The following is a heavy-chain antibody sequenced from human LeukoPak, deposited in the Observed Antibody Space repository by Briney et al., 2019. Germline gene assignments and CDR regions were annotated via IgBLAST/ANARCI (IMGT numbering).Heavy chain of an antibody. D-gene: IGHD2-2*02. J-gene: IGHJ5*02. V-gene: IGHV1-18*01. CDR3: ARVDVVVPAAIENWFDP. CDR2: ISAYNGNT. CDR1: GYTFTSYG. Sequence: GASVKVSCKASGYTFTSYGISWVRQAPGQGLEWMGWISAYNGNTNYAQKLQGRVTMTTDTSTSTAYMELRSLRSDDTAVYYCARVDVVVPAAIENWFDPWGQGTLVTVSS.